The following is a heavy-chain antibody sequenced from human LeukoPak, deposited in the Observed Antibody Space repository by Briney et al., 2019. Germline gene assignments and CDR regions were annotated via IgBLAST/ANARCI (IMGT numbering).Heavy chain of an antibody. CDR1: GYTFTGYY. V-gene: IGHV1-69*05. Sequence: SVKVSCKASGYTFTGYYMHWVRQAPGQGLEWMGRIIPIFGTANYAQKFQGRVTITTDESTSTAYMELSSLRSEDTAVYYCARGGLYCGGDCYSFDYWGQGTLVTVSS. CDR3: ARGGLYCGGDCYSFDY. CDR2: IIPIFGTA. D-gene: IGHD2-21*02. J-gene: IGHJ4*02.